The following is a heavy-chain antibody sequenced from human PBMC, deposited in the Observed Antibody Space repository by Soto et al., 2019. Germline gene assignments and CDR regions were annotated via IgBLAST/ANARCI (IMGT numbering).Heavy chain of an antibody. CDR1: GFTFSSYG. CDR3: AKDQTFMVLAFYGMDV. V-gene: IGHV3-30*18. Sequence: QVQLVESGGGVVQPGRSLRLSCSASGFTFSSYGIHWVRQAPGRGLAWVAVISYDGTNKYYADSVKGRFTISRDNSKNTLYLQMNSLRVEDTAVYYCAKDQTFMVLAFYGMDVWGQGTTVTVSS. CDR2: ISYDGTNK. D-gene: IGHD3-10*01. J-gene: IGHJ6*02.